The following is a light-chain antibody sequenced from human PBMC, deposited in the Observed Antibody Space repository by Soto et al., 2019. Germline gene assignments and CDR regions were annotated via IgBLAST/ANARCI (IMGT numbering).Light chain of an antibody. CDR3: QQSNNHPIS. J-gene: IGKJ5*01. Sequence: ACQMTPSPSALSASLGGPVTITFLPSQSVSNDLAWYVQKPVKAPNLLIYGASSLQSGVPSRFSGSGSGTHFTLTISSLQPEDFATYYCQQSNNHPISFGQGTRLEIK. V-gene: IGKV1-6*01. CDR2: GAS. CDR1: QSVSND.